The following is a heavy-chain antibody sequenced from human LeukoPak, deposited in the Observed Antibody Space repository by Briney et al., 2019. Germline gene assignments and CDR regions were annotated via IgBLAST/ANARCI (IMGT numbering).Heavy chain of an antibody. V-gene: IGHV4-39*07. J-gene: IGHJ3*02. Sequence: NPSETLSLTCTVSGGSISGSNYYWGWIRQPPGKGLEWIGSIYYSGSTYYNPSLKSRVTISEDTSKNQFSLKLSSLTAADTAVYYCTFNLGSGSYAFDIWGQGTMVTASS. CDR1: GGSISGSNYY. CDR2: IYYSGST. D-gene: IGHD3-10*01. CDR3: TFNLGSGSYAFDI.